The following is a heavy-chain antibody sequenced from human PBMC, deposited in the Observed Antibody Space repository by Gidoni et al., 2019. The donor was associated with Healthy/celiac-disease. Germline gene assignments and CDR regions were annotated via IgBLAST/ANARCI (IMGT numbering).Heavy chain of an antibody. CDR3: TTAGGPHYYYHYGMDV. J-gene: IGHJ6*02. V-gene: IGHV3-15*01. CDR2: IKSKTDGGTT. D-gene: IGHD3-10*01. Sequence: EWVGRIKSKTDGGTTDYAAPVKGRFTISRDDSKNTLYLKMNSLKTEDKAVYYCTTAGGPHYYYHYGMDVWGQGTTVTVSS.